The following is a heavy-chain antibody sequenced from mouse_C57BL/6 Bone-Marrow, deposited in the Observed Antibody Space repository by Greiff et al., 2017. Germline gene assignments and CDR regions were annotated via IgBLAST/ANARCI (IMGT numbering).Heavy chain of an antibody. J-gene: IGHJ2*01. CDR3: ARGWLLHYFDY. Sequence: QVQLQQPGAELVKPGASVKLSCKASGYTFTSYWMQWVKQRPGQGLEWIGEIDPSDSYTNYNQKFKGKATLTLDTSSSTAYMQLSSLTSEASAVYYCARGWLLHYFDYWGQGTTLTVSS. D-gene: IGHD2-3*01. V-gene: IGHV1-50*01. CDR2: IDPSDSYT. CDR1: GYTFTSYW.